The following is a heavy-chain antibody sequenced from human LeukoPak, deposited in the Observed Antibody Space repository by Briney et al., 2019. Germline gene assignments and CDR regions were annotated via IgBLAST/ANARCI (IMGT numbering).Heavy chain of an antibody. D-gene: IGHD3-3*01. V-gene: IGHV3-23*01. CDR3: ARRMSDFWSGYHKFTFDC. CDR1: GFTFSSYA. J-gene: IGHJ4*02. Sequence: PLGSLRLSCAASGFTFSSYAMTWVRQAPGKGLEWVSAISGSGASTYYADSVKGRFTLSRDNSKDTLYLQMNSLRAEDTAVYYCARRMSDFWSGYHKFTFDCWGQGTLVTVSS. CDR2: ISGSGAST.